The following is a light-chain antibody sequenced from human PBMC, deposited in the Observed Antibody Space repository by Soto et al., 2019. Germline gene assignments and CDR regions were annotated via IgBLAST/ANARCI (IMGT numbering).Light chain of an antibody. CDR1: QDISTH. Sequence: DIQMTQSPSSLSASVGDRVTITCQASQDISTHLTWFQQKPGKAPKLLIYDVSILETGVPSRFSGSGSGTDFSFIITSLQREDLATYYCQQYYGLPPITFGQGTRLEI. CDR3: QQYYGLPPIT. V-gene: IGKV1-33*01. J-gene: IGKJ5*01. CDR2: DVS.